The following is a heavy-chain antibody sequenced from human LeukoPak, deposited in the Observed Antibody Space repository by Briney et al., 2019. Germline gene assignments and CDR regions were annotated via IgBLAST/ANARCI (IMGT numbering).Heavy chain of an antibody. J-gene: IGHJ4*02. CDR3: ASLAYYFDY. Sequence: SETLSLTCTVSGGSISSSSYYWGWIRQPPGKGLEWIGSIYYSGSTYYNPSLKSRVTISVDTSKNQFSLELSSVTAADTAVYYCASLAYYFDYWGQGALVTVSS. CDR2: IYYSGST. CDR1: GGSISSSSYY. V-gene: IGHV4-39*01.